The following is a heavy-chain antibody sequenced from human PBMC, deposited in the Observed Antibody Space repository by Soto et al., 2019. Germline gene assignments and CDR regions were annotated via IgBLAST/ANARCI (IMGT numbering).Heavy chain of an antibody. Sequence: EVQLVESGGGLVQPGGSLRLSCAASGFTFVDYAMHWVRQAPGQGLEWVAGIRWDGGYMGYAESVKGRFTISRDNAKKSLYLQMNNLRVEETAHYYCTKDEGYCSSSSCKDDFDSWGQGTMVTVS. CDR1: GFTFVDYA. CDR2: IRWDGGYM. D-gene: IGHD2-2*01. CDR3: TKDEGYCSSSSCKDDFDS. J-gene: IGHJ3*01. V-gene: IGHV3-9*01.